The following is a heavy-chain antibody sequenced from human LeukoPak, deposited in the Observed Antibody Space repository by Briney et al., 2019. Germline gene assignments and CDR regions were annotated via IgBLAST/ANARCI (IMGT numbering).Heavy chain of an antibody. J-gene: IGHJ4*02. Sequence: GGSLRLSCAASGFTFSSHWMHWVRQAPGKGLVWVSRISSDGTNTNYADSVKGRFTISRDNAKNSLYLQMNSLRAEDTAVYYCARDPRGSHYFDYWGQGTLVTVSS. CDR2: ISSDGTNT. CDR3: ARDPRGSHYFDY. CDR1: GFTFSSHW. D-gene: IGHD3-10*01. V-gene: IGHV3-74*01.